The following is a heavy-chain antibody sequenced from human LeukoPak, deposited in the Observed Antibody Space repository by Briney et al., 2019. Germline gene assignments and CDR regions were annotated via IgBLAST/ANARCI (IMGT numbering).Heavy chain of an antibody. CDR1: DFSVNTNF. D-gene: IGHD6-25*01. CDR2: ILTSGTT. V-gene: IGHV3-69-1*02. CDR3: ARFAAGGSYYYYMDV. J-gene: IGHJ6*03. Sequence: GGSLRLSCAASDFSVNTNFMNWVRQAPGKGLEWVSVILTSGTTYYADSVKGRFTISRDNAKNSLYLQMNSLRADDTAVYYCARFAAGGSYYYYMDVWGKGTTVTVSS.